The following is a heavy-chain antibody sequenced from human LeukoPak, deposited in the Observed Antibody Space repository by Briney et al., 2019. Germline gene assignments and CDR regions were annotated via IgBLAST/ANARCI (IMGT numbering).Heavy chain of an antibody. Sequence: GGSLRLSCVASGFPVTNTYMTWVRQAPGKGLEWVSVISYSGSPNYADSVKGRFTISTDNSKNTLYLQMNSLRAEDTAVYYCARDKVVGPTHFDYWGQGTLVTVSS. J-gene: IGHJ4*02. CDR2: ISYSGSP. V-gene: IGHV3-53*01. CDR1: GFPVTNTY. D-gene: IGHD1-26*01. CDR3: ARDKVVGPTHFDY.